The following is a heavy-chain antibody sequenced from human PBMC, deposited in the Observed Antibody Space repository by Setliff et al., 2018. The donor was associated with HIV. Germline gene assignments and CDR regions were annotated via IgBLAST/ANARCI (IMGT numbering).Heavy chain of an antibody. CDR2: ISPNFGHT. D-gene: IGHD6-19*01. CDR3: ARLGSGWYDSYYYPMDI. Sequence: GASVKVSCKASGYTFTTYGISGVRQAHGHGLEWMGWISPNFGHTKYAQKFLDRVTMTIDTATSRAYMELRSLRSDDTAVYFCARLGSGWYDSYYYPMDIWGQGTTVTVSS. CDR1: GYTFTTYG. V-gene: IGHV1-18*04. J-gene: IGHJ6*02.